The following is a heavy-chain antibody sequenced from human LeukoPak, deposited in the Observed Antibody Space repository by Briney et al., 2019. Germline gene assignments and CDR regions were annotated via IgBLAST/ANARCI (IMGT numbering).Heavy chain of an antibody. Sequence: GGSLRLSCAASGFTFSSYAMHWVRQAPGKGLEWVAVISYDGSNKYYADSVKGRFTISRDNSKNTLYLQMNSLRAEDTAVYYCASVRSYYDSSGYPTLFDDWGQGTLVTVSS. J-gene: IGHJ4*02. CDR1: GFTFSSYA. CDR3: ASVRSYYDSSGYPTLFDD. D-gene: IGHD3-22*01. CDR2: ISYDGSNK. V-gene: IGHV3-30*04.